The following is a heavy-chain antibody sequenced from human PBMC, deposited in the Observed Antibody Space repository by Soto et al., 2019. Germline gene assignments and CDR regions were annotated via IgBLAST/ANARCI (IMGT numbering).Heavy chain of an antibody. V-gene: IGHV3-33*01. D-gene: IGHD2-2*01. CDR2: IWYDGSNK. J-gene: IGHJ5*02. CDR1: GFTFSSYG. CDR3: AREVVVPAAASRNTRWFDP. Sequence: QVQLVESGGGVVQPGRSLRLSCAASGFTFSSYGMHWVRQAPGKGLEWVAVIWYDGSNKYYADSVKGRFTISRDNSKKTLYLQMNSLRAEDTAVYYCAREVVVPAAASRNTRWFDPWGQGTLVTVSS.